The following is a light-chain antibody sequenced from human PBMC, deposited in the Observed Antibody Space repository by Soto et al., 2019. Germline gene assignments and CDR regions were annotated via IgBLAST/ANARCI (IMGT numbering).Light chain of an antibody. V-gene: IGLV2-8*01. J-gene: IGLJ1*01. CDR2: EVN. CDR3: SSYAGINNLGV. Sequence: QSALTQPPSASGSPGQSVTISCTGTSCDVGGYKYVSWYQQHPGKAPKLMIFEVNKRPSGVPDRFSGSKSGNTASLTVSGLQAEDEADYYCSSYAGINNLGVFGTGTKLTVL. CDR1: SCDVGGYKY.